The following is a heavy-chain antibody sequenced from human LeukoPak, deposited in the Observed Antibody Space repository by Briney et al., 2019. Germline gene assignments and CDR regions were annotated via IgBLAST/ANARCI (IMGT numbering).Heavy chain of an antibody. Sequence: GGSLRLSCAASGFTVSSNYMSWVRQAPGKGLEWVSVIYSGGSTYYADSVKGRFTISRDNSKNTLYLQMNSLRAEDTAVYYCASLGIAVAGPYFDYWGQGTLVTVSS. J-gene: IGHJ4*02. CDR1: GFTVSSNY. V-gene: IGHV3-53*01. CDR2: IYSGGST. CDR3: ASLGIAVAGPYFDY. D-gene: IGHD6-19*01.